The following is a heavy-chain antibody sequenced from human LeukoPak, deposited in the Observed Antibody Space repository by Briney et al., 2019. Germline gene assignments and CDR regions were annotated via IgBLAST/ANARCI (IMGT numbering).Heavy chain of an antibody. CDR2: ISNSSTYI. D-gene: IGHD2-8*02. Sequence: GGSLRLSCAASGFTFSSYSMNWLRHAPGKGLEWFLSISNSSTYIYYADSVKGRFTISRDNTKNSLYLQINRPRAKATAYYYSARDVGPGGTFDYWGQGTLVT. CDR3: ARDVGPGGTFDY. CDR1: GFTFSSYS. J-gene: IGHJ4*02. V-gene: IGHV3-21*01.